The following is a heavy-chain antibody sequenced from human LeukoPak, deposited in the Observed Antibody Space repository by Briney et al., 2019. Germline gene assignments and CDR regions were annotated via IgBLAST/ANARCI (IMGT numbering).Heavy chain of an antibody. V-gene: IGHV3-23*01. Sequence: GGSLRLSCAASGFTFSSYAMSWVRQAPGKGLEWVSTISGSGGSTYYADSVKGRFTISRDNSKNTLYLQMNSLRAEDTAVYYCAKGDPERYCSGGSCAYYFDYWGQGTLVTVSS. CDR2: ISGSGGST. D-gene: IGHD2-15*01. CDR1: GFTFSSYA. CDR3: AKGDPERYCSGGSCAYYFDY. J-gene: IGHJ4*02.